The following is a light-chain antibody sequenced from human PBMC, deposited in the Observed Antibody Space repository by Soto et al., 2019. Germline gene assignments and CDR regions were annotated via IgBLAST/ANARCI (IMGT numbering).Light chain of an antibody. V-gene: IGKV1-12*01. Sequence: IQMTQSPSTLSGSVGDRVTIAVGASQGISSWLAWYQQKPGKAPKLLIYAASSLQSGVSSRFRGSGSGTDFTLTISSLQPEDFATYYCQQANSFPLTFGGGTKVDIK. CDR2: AAS. CDR1: QGISSW. J-gene: IGKJ4*01. CDR3: QQANSFPLT.